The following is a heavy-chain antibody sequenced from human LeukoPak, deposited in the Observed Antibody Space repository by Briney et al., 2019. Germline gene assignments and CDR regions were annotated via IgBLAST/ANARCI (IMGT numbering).Heavy chain of an antibody. Sequence: GGSLRLSCAASGITFSGYSMNWVRQAPGKGLEWVSSISSSSKYIYYADSVKGRVTISRDNARNSVYLQMNSLRAEDTAVYYCARDLTIFGVVHYTPNYWGQGTLVTVSS. CDR2: ISSSSKYI. D-gene: IGHD3-3*01. CDR1: GITFSGYS. CDR3: ARDLTIFGVVHYTPNY. J-gene: IGHJ4*02. V-gene: IGHV3-21*01.